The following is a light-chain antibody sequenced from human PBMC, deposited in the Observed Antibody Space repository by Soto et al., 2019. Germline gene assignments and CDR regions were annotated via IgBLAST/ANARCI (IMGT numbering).Light chain of an antibody. V-gene: IGKV1-39*01. CDR1: KSISTS. J-gene: IGKJ4*01. CDR3: QQSLSTLLT. CDR2: GAS. Sequence: DIQMTQSASTLSASVGDRVTTTCRASKSISTSLAWYQQTPGTAPKVLISGASTLHNGVPSRFSGRGSGTDFTLTISSLQPEDVATYYCQQSLSTLLTFGGGTKVDIK.